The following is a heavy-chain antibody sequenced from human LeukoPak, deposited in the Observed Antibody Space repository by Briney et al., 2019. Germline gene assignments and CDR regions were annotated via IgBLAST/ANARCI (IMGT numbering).Heavy chain of an antibody. J-gene: IGHJ4*02. CDR1: GFTFSSYW. V-gene: IGHV3-7*01. D-gene: IGHD3-10*02. Sequence: SGGSLRLSCAASGFTFSSYWMSWVRQAPGKGLEWVANIKQDGSEKYYVDSVKGRFTISRDNAKNSLYLQMNSLRAEDTAVYYCARDRTYYYVGGGLDYWGQETLVTVSS. CDR2: IKQDGSEK. CDR3: ARDRTYYYVGGGLDY.